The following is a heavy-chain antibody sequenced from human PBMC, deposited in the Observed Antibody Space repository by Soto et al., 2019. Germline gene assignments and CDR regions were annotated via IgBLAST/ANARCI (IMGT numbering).Heavy chain of an antibody. CDR2: INPNSGGT. J-gene: IGHJ3*01. Sequence: GDSVQVSCKASGYTFTGYYMHWVRQAPGQGLEWMGWINPNSGGTNYAQKFQGRVTMTRDTPISTAYMELSRLRSDDTAVYYCVRGGEGTIFGVVIIVFESWGQGSMVTVS. V-gene: IGHV1-2*02. D-gene: IGHD3-3*01. CDR3: VRGGEGTIFGVVIIVFES. CDR1: GYTFTGYY.